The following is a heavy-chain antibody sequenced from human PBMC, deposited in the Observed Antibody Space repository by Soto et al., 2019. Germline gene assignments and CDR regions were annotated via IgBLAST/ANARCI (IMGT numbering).Heavy chain of an antibody. J-gene: IGHJ4*02. CDR1: GFTFSSYW. CDR3: ARGLEYDFWSGYYTEELYYFDY. Sequence: GGSLRLSCAASGFTFSSYWMSWVRQAPGKGLEWVANIKQDGSEKYYVDSVKGRFTISRDNAKNSLYLQMNSLRAEDTAVHYCARGLEYDFWSGYYTEELYYFDYWGQGTLVTVSS. D-gene: IGHD3-3*01. V-gene: IGHV3-7*01. CDR2: IKQDGSEK.